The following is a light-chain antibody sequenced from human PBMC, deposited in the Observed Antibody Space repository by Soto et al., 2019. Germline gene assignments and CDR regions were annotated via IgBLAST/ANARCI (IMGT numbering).Light chain of an antibody. CDR2: ECI. CDR1: NSYVGTYNF. Sequence: QSVLTHPASVSRSPGQSITISFTGTNSYVGTYNFVSWYQQHPVKAPKLMIYECIKRPSGISNRFSGSKSGNTSSLTISGLQAEDEADYYCCSSAGSTTFYVFGTWTKVTVL. J-gene: IGLJ1*01. CDR3: CSSAGSTTFYV. V-gene: IGLV2-23*01.